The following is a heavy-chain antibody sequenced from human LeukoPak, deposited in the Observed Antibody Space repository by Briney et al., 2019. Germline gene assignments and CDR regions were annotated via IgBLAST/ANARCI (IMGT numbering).Heavy chain of an antibody. CDR2: IKQDGSEK. J-gene: IGHJ3*02. Sequence: SGGSLRLSCAASGFTFSSYWMSWVRQAPGKGLEWAANIKQDGSEKYYVDSVKGRFTISRDNAENSLYLQMNSLRAEDTAVYYCATLHVDYYGSGSYDDAFDIWGQGTMVTVSS. D-gene: IGHD3-10*01. CDR1: GFTFSSYW. CDR3: ATLHVDYYGSGSYDDAFDI. V-gene: IGHV3-7*01.